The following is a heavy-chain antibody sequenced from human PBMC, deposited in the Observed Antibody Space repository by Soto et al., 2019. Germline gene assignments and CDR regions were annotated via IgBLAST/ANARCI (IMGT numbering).Heavy chain of an antibody. CDR1: GFTFSSYS. V-gene: IGHV3-48*02. J-gene: IGHJ5*02. CDR2: ISSSSSTI. CDR3: ARDMVWGSYRYTHHRNWFDP. D-gene: IGHD3-16*02. Sequence: GGSLRLSCAASGFTFSSYSMNWVRQAPGKGLEWVSYISSSSSTIYYADSVKGRFTISRDNAKNSLYLQMNSLRDEDTAVYYCARDMVWGSYRYTHHRNWFDPWGQGTLVTVSS.